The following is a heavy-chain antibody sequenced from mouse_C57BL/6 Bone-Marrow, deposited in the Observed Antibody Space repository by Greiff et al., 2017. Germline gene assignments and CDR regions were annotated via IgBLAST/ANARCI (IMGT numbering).Heavy chain of an antibody. Sequence: EVQLQESGPVLVKPGASVKMSCKASGYTFTDYYMNWVKQSHGKSLEWIGVINPYNGGTSYNQKFKGKATLTVDKSSSTAYMELNSLTSEDSAVYYCASPRRYFDVWGTGTTVTVSS. CDR1: GYTFTDYY. V-gene: IGHV1-19*01. J-gene: IGHJ1*03. CDR2: INPYNGGT. CDR3: ASPRRYFDV.